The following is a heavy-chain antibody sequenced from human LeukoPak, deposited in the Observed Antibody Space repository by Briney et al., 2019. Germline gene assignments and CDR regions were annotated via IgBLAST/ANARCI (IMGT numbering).Heavy chain of an antibody. CDR2: ISWNSGSI. CDR1: GFTFDDYA. CDR3: AKTPYYDFWSGYSHFDY. D-gene: IGHD3-3*01. J-gene: IGHJ4*02. V-gene: IGHV3-9*01. Sequence: GGSLRLSCAASGFTFDDYAMHWVQQAPGKGLEWVSGISWNSGSIGYADSVEGRFTISRDNAKNSLYLQMNSLRAEDTALYYCAKTPYYDFWSGYSHFDYWGQGTLVTVSS.